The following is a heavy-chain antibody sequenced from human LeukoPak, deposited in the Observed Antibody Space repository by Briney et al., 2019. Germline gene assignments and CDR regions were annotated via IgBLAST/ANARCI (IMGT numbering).Heavy chain of an antibody. D-gene: IGHD4-23*01. Sequence: GGSLRLSCAASGFTFSSYGMHWVRQAPGKGLEWVAVISYDGSNKYYADSVKGRFTISRDNSKNTPYLQMNSLRAEDTAVYYCANPTVVTLGKDAFDIWGQGTMVTVSS. CDR1: GFTFSSYG. V-gene: IGHV3-30*18. CDR3: ANPTVVTLGKDAFDI. CDR2: ISYDGSNK. J-gene: IGHJ3*02.